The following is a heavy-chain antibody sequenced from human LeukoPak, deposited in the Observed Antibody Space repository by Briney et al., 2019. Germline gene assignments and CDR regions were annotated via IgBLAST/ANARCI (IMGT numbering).Heavy chain of an antibody. CDR2: ISSSSSYI. CDR3: ARDPVSCSSTSCY. J-gene: IGHJ4*02. Sequence: GGSLRLSCAASGFTFSSYSMNWVRQAPGKGLEWVSSISSSSSYIYYADSVKGRFTISRDNAKNSLYLQMNSLRAEDTAVYYCARDPVSCSSTSCYWGQGTLVTVSS. D-gene: IGHD2-2*01. V-gene: IGHV3-21*01. CDR1: GFTFSSYS.